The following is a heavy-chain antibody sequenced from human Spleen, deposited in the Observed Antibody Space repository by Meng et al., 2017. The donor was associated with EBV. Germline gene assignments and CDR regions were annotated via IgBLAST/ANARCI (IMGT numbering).Heavy chain of an antibody. J-gene: IGHJ4*02. CDR1: DVSVTRGEYY. V-gene: IGHV4-61*08. D-gene: IGHD6-19*01. CDR3: ARGHSSDWDYFFNS. Sequence: GQLQESVPGLVKPPDTLSLTCSVSDVSVTRGEYYWTWIRQSPGKGLEWIGYIHYGGASNYNPSLKSRVTISLDTSKNQFSLRVNAVTAADTAVYFCARGHSSDWDYFFNSWGLGTLVTVSS. CDR2: IHYGGAS.